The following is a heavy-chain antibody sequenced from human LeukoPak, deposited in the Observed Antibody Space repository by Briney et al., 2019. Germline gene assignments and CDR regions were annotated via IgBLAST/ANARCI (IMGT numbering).Heavy chain of an antibody. CDR1: GFTFSSYA. CDR3: ASGCEYSSSSVFCY. J-gene: IGHJ4*02. D-gene: IGHD6-6*01. V-gene: IGHV3-30*04. CDR2: ISYDGSNK. Sequence: GGSLRLSCAASGFTFSSYAMHWVRQAPGKGLEWVAVISYDGSNKYYADSVKGRFTISRDNSKNTLYLQMNSLRAEDTAVYYCASGCEYSSSSVFCYWGQGTLVTVSS.